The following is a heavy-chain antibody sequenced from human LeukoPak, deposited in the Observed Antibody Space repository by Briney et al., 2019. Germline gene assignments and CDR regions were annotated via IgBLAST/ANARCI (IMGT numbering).Heavy chain of an antibody. J-gene: IGHJ3*02. V-gene: IGHV3-23*01. CDR2: ISGSAGST. CDR1: GFTFSNYV. D-gene: IGHD3-10*01. Sequence: GGSLRLSCAASGFTFSNYVMSWVRQAPGKGLEWVSTISGSAGSTYYADSVKGRFTISRDNSNNTLYLQMNRLRAEDTAVYYCARSDGYGLVDIWGQGTMVTVSS. CDR3: ARSDGYGLVDI.